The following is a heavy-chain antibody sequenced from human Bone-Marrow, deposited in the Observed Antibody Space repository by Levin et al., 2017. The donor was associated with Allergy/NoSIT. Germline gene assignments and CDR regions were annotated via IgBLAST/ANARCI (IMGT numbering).Heavy chain of an antibody. CDR2: IYSGGAI. CDR3: AGHTEGDC. J-gene: IGHJ4*02. D-gene: IGHD4-11*01. Sequence: GESLKISCAASEFTVYNNYMSWVRQAPGKGLEWVALIYSGGAIYYADSVKGRFTVYRDNSKNTLFLQLSSLRVEDTAVYYCAGHTEGDCWGQGAQVTVSS. V-gene: IGHV3-66*04. CDR1: EFTVYNNY.